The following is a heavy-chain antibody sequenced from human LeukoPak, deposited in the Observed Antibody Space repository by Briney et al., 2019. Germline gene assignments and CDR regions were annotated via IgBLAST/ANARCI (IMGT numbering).Heavy chain of an antibody. CDR3: ARLPYMVRGVVNWFDP. D-gene: IGHD3-10*01. V-gene: IGHV3-23*01. CDR2: ISGSGGST. Sequence: GGSLRLSCAASGFTFSSYGMSWVRQAPGKGLEWVSAISGSGGSTYYADSVKGRFTISRDNSKNTLYLQMNSLRAADTAVYYCARLPYMVRGVVNWFDPWGQGTLVTVSS. CDR1: GFTFSSYG. J-gene: IGHJ5*02.